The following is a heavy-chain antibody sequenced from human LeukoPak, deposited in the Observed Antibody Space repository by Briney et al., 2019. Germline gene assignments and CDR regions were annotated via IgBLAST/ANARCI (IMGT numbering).Heavy chain of an antibody. J-gene: IGHJ4*02. D-gene: IGHD3-22*01. CDR1: GFTFSSYW. V-gene: IGHV3-7*01. CDR2: IKQDGSEK. CDR3: ARDPSINYYDSSGSDY. Sequence: QPGGSLRLSCAASGFTFSSYWMSWVRQAPGKGLEWVANIKQDGSEKYYVDSVKGRFTISRDNAKNSLYLQMNSLRAEDTAVYYCARDPSINYYDSSGSDYWGQGTLVTVSS.